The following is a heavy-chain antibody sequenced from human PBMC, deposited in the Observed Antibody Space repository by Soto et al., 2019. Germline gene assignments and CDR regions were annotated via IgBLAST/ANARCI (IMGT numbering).Heavy chain of an antibody. V-gene: IGHV1-69*02. CDR3: SIGSWSAETFDV. CDR1: GATFSTYT. J-gene: IGHJ3*01. CDR2: IIPMLTVT. Sequence: QVHLEQSGAEVKKPGSSVRVSCKLVGATFSTYTLIWWEQAPGQGLEWMGRIIPMLTVTNSAQKFQGRVTLTADKSTSTAFMELTSLTSDDTAVYYCSIGSWSAETFDVWGQGTMVTVSS. D-gene: IGHD2-2*01.